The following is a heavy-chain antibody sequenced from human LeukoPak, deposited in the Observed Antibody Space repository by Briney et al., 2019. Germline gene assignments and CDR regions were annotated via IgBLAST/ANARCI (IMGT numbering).Heavy chain of an antibody. D-gene: IGHD3-22*01. CDR1: GGTFSSYA. V-gene: IGHV1-69*04. CDR2: IIPILGIA. J-gene: IGHJ3*02. CDR3: ARERRRYYDSRGHDAFDI. Sequence: SVKVSCKASGGTFSSYAISWVRQAPGQGLEWMGRIIPILGIANYAQKFQGRVTITADKSTSTAYMELSSLRSEDTAVYYCARERRRYYDSRGHDAFDIWGQGTMVTVSS.